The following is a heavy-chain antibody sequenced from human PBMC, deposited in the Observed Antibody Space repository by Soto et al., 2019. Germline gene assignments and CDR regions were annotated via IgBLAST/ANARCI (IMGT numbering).Heavy chain of an antibody. V-gene: IGHV1-3*01. CDR2: INAGNGNT. D-gene: IGHD3-3*01. J-gene: IGHJ4*02. CDR3: ARDSYDFWSGYYTGLDY. Sequence: GASVKVSCKASGYTFTSYAMHWVRRAPGQRLEWKGWINAGNGNTKYSQKFQGRVTITRDTSASTAYMELSSLRSEDTAVYYCARDSYDFWSGYYTGLDYWGQGTLVTVSS. CDR1: GYTFTSYA.